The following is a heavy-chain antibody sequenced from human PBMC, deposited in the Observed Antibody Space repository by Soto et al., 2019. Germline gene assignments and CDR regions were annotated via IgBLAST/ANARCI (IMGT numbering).Heavy chain of an antibody. CDR3: AKAAMYSSPFDS. Sequence: GGSLRLSCTASGFIFSNYAMTWVRQAPGRGLERVAKIGGGGGSTFYADSVKGRFTISRDNSKNTLYLQMGSLRDEDTAVYYCAKAAMYSSPFDSWGQGALVTVSS. D-gene: IGHD2-21*01. CDR2: IGGGGGST. CDR1: GFIFSNYA. J-gene: IGHJ4*02. V-gene: IGHV3-23*01.